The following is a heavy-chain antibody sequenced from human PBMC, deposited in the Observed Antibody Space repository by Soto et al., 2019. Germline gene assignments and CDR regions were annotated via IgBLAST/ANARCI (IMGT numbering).Heavy chain of an antibody. J-gene: IGHJ4*02. Sequence: QVQLVESGGGVVQPGRSLRLSCAASGFTFSSYAMHWVRQAPGKGLEWVAVISYDGSNKYYADSVKGRFTISRDNSKNTLYLQLNSLGAEDTAVYYCGRAAHRAQGPFDYWGQGTLVTVSS. CDR3: GRAAHRAQGPFDY. D-gene: IGHD3-10*01. V-gene: IGHV3-30-3*01. CDR1: GFTFSSYA. CDR2: ISYDGSNK.